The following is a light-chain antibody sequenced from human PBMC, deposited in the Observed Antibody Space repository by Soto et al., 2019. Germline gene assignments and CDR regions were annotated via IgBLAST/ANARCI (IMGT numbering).Light chain of an antibody. CDR2: DVT. Sequence: QSVLTQPRSVSGSPGQSVTVSCTGTRNDVGGYNYVSWYQQHPGKAPKLIISDVTNRPSGVPDRFSGSKSGNTASLTISGLQADDEAEYYCCSYAGSYTVIFGGGTKLTVL. V-gene: IGLV2-11*01. J-gene: IGLJ2*01. CDR3: CSYAGSYTVI. CDR1: RNDVGGYNY.